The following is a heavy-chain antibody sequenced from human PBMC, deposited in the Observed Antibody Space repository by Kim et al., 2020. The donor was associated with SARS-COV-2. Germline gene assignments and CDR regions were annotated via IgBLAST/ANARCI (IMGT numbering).Heavy chain of an antibody. CDR1: GFTFSDYA. CDR2: ISSSALST. Sequence: GGSLRLSCVASGFTFSDYAMGWVRQAPGKGLEWVSAISSSALSTYYADSVKGRFIISRDNSRNILYLQMNSLRDEDTAVYYCAKDWTYFYGSGSSHAGHWGQGTLVSVST. CDR3: AKDWTYFYGSGSSHAGH. D-gene: IGHD3-10*01. V-gene: IGHV3-23*01. J-gene: IGHJ4*02.